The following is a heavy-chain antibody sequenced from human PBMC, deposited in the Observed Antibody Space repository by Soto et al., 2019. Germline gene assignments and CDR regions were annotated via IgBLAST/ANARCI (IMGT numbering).Heavy chain of an antibody. J-gene: IGHJ4*02. CDR2: ITSSSSYI. V-gene: IGHV3-21*01. D-gene: IGHD1-1*01. CDR3: VRARYTDSRPDY. CDR1: GFTFSLYS. Sequence: SLRLSCAASGFTFSLYSMIWVRQAPGKGLEWVASITSSSSYIYYEDSLKGRFTISRDNAKNSLFLQLDSLRAEDTAVYFCVRARYTDSRPDYWGQGTLVTVSS.